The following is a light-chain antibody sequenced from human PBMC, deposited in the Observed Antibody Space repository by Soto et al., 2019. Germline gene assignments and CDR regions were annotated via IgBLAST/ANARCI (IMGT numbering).Light chain of an antibody. Sequence: DIVMLQTPLSLSVTPGQPASISCKSSQSLRHSDGKTYLSCFLQKPGQPPQLLIYEVSNRFSGVPDRFGGSGSGSDFTLKISLVETEDVGVYYCMQTIQLPITFGGGTKVEIK. J-gene: IGKJ4*01. CDR2: EVS. CDR1: QSLRHSDGKTY. V-gene: IGKV2D-29*01. CDR3: MQTIQLPIT.